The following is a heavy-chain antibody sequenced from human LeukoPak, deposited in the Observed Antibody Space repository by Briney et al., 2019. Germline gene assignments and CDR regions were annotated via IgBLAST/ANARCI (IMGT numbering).Heavy chain of an antibody. Sequence: QSGGSLRLSCTAPGFTFGDYGMSWVRQAPGKGLEWVGFIRSKAYGGTTEYAASVKGRFTISRDDSKSIAYLQMNSLKTEDTAVYYCTAAARRFSGWYYFQHWGQGTLVTVSS. V-gene: IGHV3-49*04. J-gene: IGHJ1*01. CDR3: TAAARRFSGWYYFQH. CDR1: GFTFGDYG. CDR2: IRSKAYGGTT. D-gene: IGHD6-19*01.